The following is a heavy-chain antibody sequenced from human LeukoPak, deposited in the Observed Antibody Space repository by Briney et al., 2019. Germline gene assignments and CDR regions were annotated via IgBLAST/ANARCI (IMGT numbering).Heavy chain of an antibody. D-gene: IGHD2-8*01. V-gene: IGHV3-11*01. Sequence: PGGSLRLSCAASGFTFSDYYMSWIRQAPGKGLEWVSYISSSGRIIYYADSEKGRFTISRDNAKNSLFLQMNSLRAEDTAVYYCASVHYYGMEVWGQGTTVTVSS. CDR3: ASVHYYGMEV. J-gene: IGHJ6*02. CDR1: GFTFSDYY. CDR2: ISSSGRII.